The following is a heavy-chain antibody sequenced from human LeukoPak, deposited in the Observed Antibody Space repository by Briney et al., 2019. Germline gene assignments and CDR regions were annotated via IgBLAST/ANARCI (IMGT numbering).Heavy chain of an antibody. Sequence: GGSLRLSCAASGFTFSYYGMHWVRQAPGKGLEWVALIRYDESKKFYGDSVKGRFTISRDNSKNTLYLQMNRLRTEDTAVYYCAKSHLPNAYSGTYYCDYWGQGTLVTVSS. J-gene: IGHJ4*02. V-gene: IGHV3-30*02. CDR3: AKSHLPNAYSGTYYCDY. D-gene: IGHD1-26*01. CDR1: GFTFSYYG. CDR2: IRYDESKK.